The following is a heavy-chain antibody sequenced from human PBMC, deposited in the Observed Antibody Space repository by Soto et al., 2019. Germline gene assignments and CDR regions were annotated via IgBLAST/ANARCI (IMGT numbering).Heavy chain of an antibody. D-gene: IGHD3-16*02. CDR1: GFTFSNHA. CDR2: TWYDGSQQ. V-gene: IGHV3-33*01. J-gene: IGHJ6*02. Sequence: GGSLRLSCAASGFTFSNHAIHWVRQAPGKGLEWVAVTWYDGSQQYYADSVKGRFTISRDNSRSTVDLQMNSLRADDTAVYYCARDHRVADRYRCWYYFYVMDVWGQGTTVTVSS. CDR3: ARDHRVADRYRCWYYFYVMDV.